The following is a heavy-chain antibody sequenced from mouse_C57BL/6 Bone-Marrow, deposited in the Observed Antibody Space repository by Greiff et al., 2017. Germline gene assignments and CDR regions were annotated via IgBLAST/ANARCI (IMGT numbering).Heavy chain of an antibody. CDR3: ARDGYYYDY. CDR2: ISDGGSYT. CDR1: GFTFSSYA. J-gene: IGHJ2*01. D-gene: IGHD1-1*01. Sequence: EVQRVESGGGLVKPGGSLKLSCAASGFTFSSYAMPWVRQTPEKRLEWVATISDGGSYTYYPDNVKGRFTISRDNAKNNLYLQMSHLKSEDTAVYSCARDGYYYDYWGQGTTLTVSS. V-gene: IGHV5-4*01.